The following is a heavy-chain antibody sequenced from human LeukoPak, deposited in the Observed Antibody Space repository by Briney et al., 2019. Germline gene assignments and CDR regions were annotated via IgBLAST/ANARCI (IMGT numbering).Heavy chain of an antibody. J-gene: IGHJ5*02. V-gene: IGHV4-59*01. CDR3: ARVVVVRGDWFDP. Sequence: SETLSLTCTVSGGSISSYYWSWIRQPPGKGLEWIGYIYYSGSTNYNPPLKSRVTISVDTSKNQFSLKLSSVTAADTAVYYCARVVVVRGDWFDPWGQGTLVTVSS. CDR2: IYYSGST. CDR1: GGSISSYY. D-gene: IGHD3-22*01.